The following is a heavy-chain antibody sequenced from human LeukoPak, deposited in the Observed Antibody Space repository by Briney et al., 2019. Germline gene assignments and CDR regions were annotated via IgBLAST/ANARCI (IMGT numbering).Heavy chain of an antibody. J-gene: IGHJ3*02. Sequence: PETLSLTCTVSGGSISSYYWSRIRQPPGKGLEWIGYIYYSGSTNYNPSLKSRVTISVDTSKNQFSLKLSSVTAADTAVYYCAREGVYCSGGSCYRHAFDIWGQGTMVTVSS. CDR3: AREGVYCSGGSCYRHAFDI. D-gene: IGHD2-15*01. CDR2: IYYSGST. CDR1: GGSISSYY. V-gene: IGHV4-59*01.